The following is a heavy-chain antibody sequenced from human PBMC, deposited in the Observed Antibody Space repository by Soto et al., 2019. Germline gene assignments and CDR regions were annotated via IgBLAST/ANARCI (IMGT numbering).Heavy chain of an antibody. Sequence: PSETLSLTCTVSGGSISTYYWSWMRQPAGKGLEWIGRIYTSGSTNYNPSLKSRVTMSVDTSKNQFSLKLSSVTAADTAVYYCARSSAGYGSSWYYFDYWGQGTLVTVSS. CDR3: ARSSAGYGSSWYYFDY. CDR1: GGSISTYY. CDR2: IYTSGST. J-gene: IGHJ4*02. V-gene: IGHV4-4*07. D-gene: IGHD6-13*01.